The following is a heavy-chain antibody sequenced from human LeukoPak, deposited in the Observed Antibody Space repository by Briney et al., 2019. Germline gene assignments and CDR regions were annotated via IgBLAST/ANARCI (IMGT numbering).Heavy chain of an antibody. V-gene: IGHV4-59*01. D-gene: IGHD3-3*01. Sequence: PSETLSLTCSVSGDSITTSYWNWIRQPPGQGLEWIGSIFYSGNTKYNPALQSRVTISVDTSKNQFSLEVNSVTAADTAVYYCARVQITIFGSYYYYYGMDVWGQGTTVTVSS. CDR2: IFYSGNT. CDR3: ARVQITIFGSYYYYYGMDV. CDR1: GDSITTSY. J-gene: IGHJ6*02.